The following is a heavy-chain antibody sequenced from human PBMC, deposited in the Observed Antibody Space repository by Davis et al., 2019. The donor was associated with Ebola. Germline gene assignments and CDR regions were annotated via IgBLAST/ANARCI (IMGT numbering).Heavy chain of an antibody. D-gene: IGHD6-19*01. Sequence: AASVKVSCKASGYTFTSYYMHWVRQAPGQGLEWMGWISAYNGNTNYAQKFQGRVTMTTDTSTNTAYMELSSLRSDDTAVYSCARDHSNGWFAAFDYWGQGTLVTVAS. V-gene: IGHV1-18*04. CDR3: ARDHSNGWFAAFDY. CDR2: ISAYNGNT. J-gene: IGHJ4*02. CDR1: GYTFTSYY.